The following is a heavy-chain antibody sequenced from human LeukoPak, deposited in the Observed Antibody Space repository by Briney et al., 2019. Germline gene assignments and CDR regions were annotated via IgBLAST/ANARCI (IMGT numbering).Heavy chain of an antibody. V-gene: IGHV4-59*01. CDR3: ARGLFWSGDYYYMDV. D-gene: IGHD3-3*01. CDR2: IYYSGST. CDR1: TGSISSYY. J-gene: IGHJ6*03. Sequence: SSETLSLTCTVSTGSISSYYWSWIRQPPGQGLEWIGCIYYSGSTNNNPSLKSRVTISVDTSKNQFSLKLYSVTAADTAVYYCARGLFWSGDYYYMDVWGKGTTVTVSS.